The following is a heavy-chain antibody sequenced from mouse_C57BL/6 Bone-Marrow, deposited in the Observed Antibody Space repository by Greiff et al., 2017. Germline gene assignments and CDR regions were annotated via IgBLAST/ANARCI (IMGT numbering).Heavy chain of an antibody. D-gene: IGHD1-1*01. CDR1: GYTFTSYW. V-gene: IGHV1-64*01. CDR2: IHPNSGST. Sequence: VQLQQPGAELVKPGASVKLSCKASGYTFTSYWMHWVKQRPGQGLEWIGMIHPNSGSTNYNEKFKSKATLTVDKSSSTAYMQLSSLTSEDSAVYYCARGYYGSSPFYFDYWGQGTTLTVSS. CDR3: ARGYYGSSPFYFDY. J-gene: IGHJ2*01.